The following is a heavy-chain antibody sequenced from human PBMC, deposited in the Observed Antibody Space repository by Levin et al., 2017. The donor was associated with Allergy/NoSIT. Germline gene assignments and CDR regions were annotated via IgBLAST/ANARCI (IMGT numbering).Heavy chain of an antibody. CDR1: GYSFSTYW. V-gene: IGHV5-51*01. CDR2: IYPGDSDP. D-gene: IGHD4-11*01. CDR3: GRRGDFSNYMYYLDY. Sequence: RGESLKISCKGSGYSFSTYWIGWVRQMPGKGLEWMGIIYPGDSDPIYSPSFQGQVIISVDKSINTAYLQWNSLKASDTAMYYCGRRGDFSNYMYYLDYWGQGTLVTVS. J-gene: IGHJ4*02.